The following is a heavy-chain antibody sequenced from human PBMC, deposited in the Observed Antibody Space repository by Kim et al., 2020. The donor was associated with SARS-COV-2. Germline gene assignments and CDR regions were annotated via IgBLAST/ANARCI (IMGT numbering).Heavy chain of an antibody. D-gene: IGHD1-20*01. CDR1: GFTFSSYW. V-gene: IGHV3-7*01. CDR3: ARVGGYEGWYNWNDNSYYFDY. J-gene: IGHJ4*02. CDR2: IKQDGSEK. Sequence: GGSLRLSCAASGFTFSSYWMSWVRQAPGKGLEWVANIKQDGSEKYYVDSVKGRFTISRDNAKNSLYLQMNSLRAEDTAVYYCARVGGYEGWYNWNDNSYYFDYWGQGTLVTVSS.